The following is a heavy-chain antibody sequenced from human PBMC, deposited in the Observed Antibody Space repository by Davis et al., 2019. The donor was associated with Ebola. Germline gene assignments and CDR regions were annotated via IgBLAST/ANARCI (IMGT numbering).Heavy chain of an antibody. J-gene: IGHJ6*02. D-gene: IGHD3-22*01. CDR1: GFTFDDYA. V-gene: IGHV3-43*02. Sequence: GGSLRLSCAASGFTFDDYAMHWVRQAPGKGLEWVSLISGDGGSTYYADSVKGRFTISRDNSKNTLYLQMNSLRAEDTAVYYCAKGISRITMIVVVYGMDVWGQGTTVTVSS. CDR2: ISGDGGST. CDR3: AKGISRITMIVVVYGMDV.